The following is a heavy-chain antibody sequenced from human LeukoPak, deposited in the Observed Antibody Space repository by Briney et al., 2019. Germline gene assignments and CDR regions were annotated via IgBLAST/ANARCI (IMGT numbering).Heavy chain of an antibody. CDR1: GFTFSSSS. CDR3: AELGITMIGGV. CDR2: FSSTTGDM. Sequence: GGSLRLSCEASGFTFSSSSMNWVRQAPGKRLEWLAYFSSTTGDMFYAQSVRGRFTISRDNAKNSLYLQMNSLRAEDTAVYYCAELGITMIGGVWGKGTTVTISS. D-gene: IGHD3-10*02. V-gene: IGHV3-21*05. J-gene: IGHJ6*04.